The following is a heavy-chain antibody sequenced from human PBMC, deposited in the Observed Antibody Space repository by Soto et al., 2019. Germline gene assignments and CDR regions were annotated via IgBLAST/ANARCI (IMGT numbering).Heavy chain of an antibody. J-gene: IGHJ5*02. Sequence: QVQLQESGPGLVKPSRTMSLTFTVSGGSINSGDYCWSRIRQPPGKGLEWIGYIYDSGDTYYNPSLKSRVTISIDTSKNQFSLKLNSVTAADTAVYSCARRGLRRGKNWFDPWGQGTLVTVSS. CDR3: ARRGLRRGKNWFDP. D-gene: IGHD5-12*01. CDR2: IYDSGDT. V-gene: IGHV4-30-4*01. CDR1: GGSINSGDYC.